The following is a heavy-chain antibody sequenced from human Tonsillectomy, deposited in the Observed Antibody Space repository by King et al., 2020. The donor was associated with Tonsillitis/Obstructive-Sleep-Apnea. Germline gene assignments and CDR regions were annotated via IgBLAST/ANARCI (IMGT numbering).Heavy chain of an antibody. D-gene: IGHD3-16*02. CDR3: ARRSSAWPSDYSCGSYRSSAFDI. Sequence: QLQESGPGLVKPSETLSLTCTVSGGSISSSSYYWGWIRQPPGKGLEWIGSIYYSGSTYYNPSLKSRVTISVDTSKNQFSLKLSSVTAADTAVYYCARRSSAWPSDYSCGSYRSSAFDIWGQGTMVTVSS. CDR1: GGSISSSSYY. J-gene: IGHJ3*02. V-gene: IGHV4-39*01. CDR2: IYYSGST.